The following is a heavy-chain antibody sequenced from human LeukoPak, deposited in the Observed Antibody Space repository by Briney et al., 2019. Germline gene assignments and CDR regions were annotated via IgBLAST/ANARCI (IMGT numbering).Heavy chain of an antibody. CDR1: GFTFSSYG. CDR2: ISYDGSNK. J-gene: IGHJ4*02. CDR3: AKSFPQWLVIGCPGY. V-gene: IGHV3-30*18. Sequence: PGGSLRLSCAASGFTFSSYGMVWVRQAPGKGLEWVAIISYDGSNKYCADSVKGRFTISRDNSKNTLYLQMNSLRTEDTAVYYCAKSFPQWLVIGCPGYWGQGTLVTVSS. D-gene: IGHD6-19*01.